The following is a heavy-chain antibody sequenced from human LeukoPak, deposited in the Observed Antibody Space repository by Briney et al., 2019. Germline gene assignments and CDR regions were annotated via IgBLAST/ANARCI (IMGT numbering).Heavy chain of an antibody. CDR1: GFTFRSHW. CDR3: ARDGGDGYNWPDY. CDR2: IKEDGSEK. J-gene: IGHJ4*02. D-gene: IGHD5-24*01. Sequence: GGSLRLSCAVSGFTFRSHWMSWVRQAPGKGLEWVANIKEDGSEKYYVDSVKGRFTISRDNAKNSLYLQMNSLRAEDTAVYYCARDGGDGYNWPDYWGQGTLVTVSS. V-gene: IGHV3-7*01.